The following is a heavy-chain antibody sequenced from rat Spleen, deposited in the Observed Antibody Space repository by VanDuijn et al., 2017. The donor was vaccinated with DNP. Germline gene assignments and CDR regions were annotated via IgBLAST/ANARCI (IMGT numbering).Heavy chain of an antibody. Sequence: EVQLVESGGGPVQPGRSLKLSCAASGFIFSDYNMAWVRQAPKKGLEWVATISYDGSSTYYRDSLKGRFTISRDNAKSTLSLQMDSLRSEDTATYYCAKDGTEAPFDYWGQGVMVTVSS. CDR2: ISYDGSST. D-gene: IGHD1-11*01. J-gene: IGHJ2*01. V-gene: IGHV5-7*01. CDR3: AKDGTEAPFDY. CDR1: GFIFSDYN.